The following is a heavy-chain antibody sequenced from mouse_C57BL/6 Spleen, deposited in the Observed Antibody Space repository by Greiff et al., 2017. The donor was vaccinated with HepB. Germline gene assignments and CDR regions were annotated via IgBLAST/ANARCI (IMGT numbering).Heavy chain of an antibody. CDR3: ARIRWLLTFYYFDY. J-gene: IGHJ2*01. CDR2: INPNNGGT. CDR1: GYTFTDYN. V-gene: IGHV1-18*01. Sequence: EVQLQQSGPELVKPGASVKIPCKASGYTFTDYNMDWVKQSHGKSLEWIGDINPNNGGTIYNQKFKGKATLTVDKSSSTAYMELRSLTSEDTAVYYGARIRWLLTFYYFDYWGQGTTLTVSS. D-gene: IGHD2-3*01.